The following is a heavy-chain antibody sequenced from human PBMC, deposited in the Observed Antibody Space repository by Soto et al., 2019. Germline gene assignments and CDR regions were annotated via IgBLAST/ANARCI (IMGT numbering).Heavy chain of an antibody. CDR2: ISSNGGST. Sequence: GGSLRLSCSASGFTFRSYAMHWVRQAPGKGLEYVSAISSNGGSTYYAGSVKGRFAISRDNSKNTLYLQMSSLRAEDTAVYYCVKETTVTSFDYWGQGTLVTVSS. V-gene: IGHV3-64D*09. D-gene: IGHD4-17*01. CDR1: GFTFRSYA. J-gene: IGHJ4*02. CDR3: VKETTVTSFDY.